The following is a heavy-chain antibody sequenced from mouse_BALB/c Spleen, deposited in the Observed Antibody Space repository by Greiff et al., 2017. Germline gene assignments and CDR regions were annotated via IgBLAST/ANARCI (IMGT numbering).Heavy chain of an antibody. CDR3: ARIYGSSSYYAMDY. CDR1: GFSLTSYG. V-gene: IGHV2-9*02. J-gene: IGHJ4*01. Sequence: QVQLQESGPGLVAPSQSLSITCTVSGFSLTSYGVHWVRQPPGKGLEWLGVIWAGGSTNYNSALMSRLSISKDNSKSQVFLKMNSLQTDDTAMYYCARIYGSSSYYAMDYWGQGTSVTVSS. CDR2: IWAGGST. D-gene: IGHD1-1*01.